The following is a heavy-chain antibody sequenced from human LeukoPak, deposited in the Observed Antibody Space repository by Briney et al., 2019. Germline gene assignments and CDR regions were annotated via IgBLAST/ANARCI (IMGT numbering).Heavy chain of an antibody. D-gene: IGHD6-19*01. Sequence: ASVKVSCKASGGTFSSYAISWVRQAPGQGLEWMGGIIPIFGTANYAQKFQGRVTMTTDTSTSTAYMELRSLRSDDTAVYYCARDLTSRAVAGISGVSDYWGQGTLVTVSS. V-gene: IGHV1-69*05. CDR2: IIPIFGTA. CDR1: GGTFSSYA. CDR3: ARDLTSRAVAGISGVSDY. J-gene: IGHJ4*02.